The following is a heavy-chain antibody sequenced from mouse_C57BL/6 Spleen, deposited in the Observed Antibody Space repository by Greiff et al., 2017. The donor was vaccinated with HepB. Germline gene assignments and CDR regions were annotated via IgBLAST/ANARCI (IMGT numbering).Heavy chain of an antibody. V-gene: IGHV1-15*01. Sequence: QVQLQQSGAELVRPGASVTLSCKASGYTFTDYEMHWVKQTPVHGLEWIGAIDPDTGGTAYNQKFKGKAILTADKSSSTAYMKLRSLTSEDSAFYYCTRRGDSPPCIDYWGQGTLVTVSA. CDR1: GYTFTDYE. D-gene: IGHD2-12*01. J-gene: IGHJ3*01. CDR2: IDPDTGGT. CDR3: TRRGDSPPCIDY.